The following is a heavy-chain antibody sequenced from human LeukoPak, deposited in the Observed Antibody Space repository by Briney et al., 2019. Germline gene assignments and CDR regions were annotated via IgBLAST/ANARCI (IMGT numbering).Heavy chain of an antibody. CDR3: ARVSGGGRGGWFDP. D-gene: IGHD3-16*01. CDR1: GGSITGYY. CDR2: IYYSGSS. V-gene: IGHV4-59*01. J-gene: IGHJ5*02. Sequence: ASETLSLTCTVSGGSITGYYWTWIRQPPGKGLEWIGYIYYSGSSNYNPSLKSRVTISIRTSKNQFSLNLISVTAADTAVYYCARVSGGGRGGWFDPWGQGTLVAVSS.